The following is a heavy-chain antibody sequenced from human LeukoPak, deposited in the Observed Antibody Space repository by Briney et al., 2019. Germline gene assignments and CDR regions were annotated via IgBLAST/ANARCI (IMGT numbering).Heavy chain of an antibody. J-gene: IGHJ4*02. CDR3: TKFEAPSGRKNC. V-gene: IGHV3-23*01. CDR1: GFTFSSYA. Sequence: GGSLRLSCAASGFTFSSYAMNWVRQAPGKGLEWVSTSETDASTYYADSVKGRFTISRDNSKNMLYMQMNRLRAEDTAVYYCTKFEAPSGRKNCWGQGTLVTVSS. CDR2: SETDAST.